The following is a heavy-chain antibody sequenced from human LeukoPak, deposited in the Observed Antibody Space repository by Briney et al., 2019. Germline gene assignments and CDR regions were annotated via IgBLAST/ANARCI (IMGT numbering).Heavy chain of an antibody. CDR3: ARGPTLKYFHH. J-gene: IGHJ1*01. V-gene: IGHV4-39*02. CDR1: GGSISSTTYY. Sequence: SEILSLTCTVSGGSISSTTYYRGWIRQPPGKGLEWIGTIYYSGTTYYNPSLKSRVTISVDTSKNQFSLELSSMTAADTAVYYCARGPTLKYFHHWGQGTLVSVSS. CDR2: IYYSGTT.